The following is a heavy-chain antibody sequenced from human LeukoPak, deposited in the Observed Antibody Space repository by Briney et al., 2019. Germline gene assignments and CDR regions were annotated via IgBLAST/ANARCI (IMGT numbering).Heavy chain of an antibody. V-gene: IGHV3-53*01. CDR2: TYSGAGS. J-gene: IGHJ4*02. Sequence: GGSLRLDCAASGVTVSASYMTWGRQGPGYGLDWVSVTYSGAGSYYADSVKGRFTISRDNSKNTVYLQMNSLRDEDTAIYCCAKGGNGALDYWGRGTLVTVSS. D-gene: IGHD2-8*01. CDR3: AKGGNGALDY. CDR1: GVTVSASY.